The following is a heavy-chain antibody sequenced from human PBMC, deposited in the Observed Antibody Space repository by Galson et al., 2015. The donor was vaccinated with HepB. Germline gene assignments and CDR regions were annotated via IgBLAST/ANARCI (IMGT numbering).Heavy chain of an antibody. Sequence: QSGAEVKKPGESLRISCKGSGYIFTNYRISWVRQMPGRGLEWMGRIDPSDSYTDYSPPFQGHVTISADKSISTAYLQWTGLKASDTAMYYCAIFPHSRCSTTHCYSAKGMDVWGQGTTATVSS. V-gene: IGHV5-10-1*01. CDR3: AIFPHSRCSTTHCYSAKGMDV. J-gene: IGHJ6*02. CDR1: GYIFTNYR. CDR2: IDPSDSYT. D-gene: IGHD2-2*01.